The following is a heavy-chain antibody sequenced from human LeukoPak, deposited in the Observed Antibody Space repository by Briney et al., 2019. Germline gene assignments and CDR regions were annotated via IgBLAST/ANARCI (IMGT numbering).Heavy chain of an antibody. CDR2: ISSSSSYT. Sequence: GGSLRLSCAASGFTFSDYYMSWIRQAPGKGLEWVSYISSSSSYTNYADSVKGRFTISRDNAKNSLYLQMNSLRAEDTAVYYCARVPSAEADTGWFDRWIQGSMVTVSS. J-gene: IGHJ5*02. CDR3: ARVPSAEADTGWFDR. CDR1: GFTFSDYY. D-gene: IGHD6-13*01. V-gene: IGHV3-11*05.